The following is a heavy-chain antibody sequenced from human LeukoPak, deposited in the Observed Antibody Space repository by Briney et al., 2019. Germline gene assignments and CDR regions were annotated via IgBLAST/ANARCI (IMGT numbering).Heavy chain of an antibody. CDR2: INPSGGPT. V-gene: IGHV1-46*01. CDR3: ARDAEQRISSKGIYSYHYIDV. Sequence: RASVKVSCKASGYTFSNYYIHWVRQAPGQGLEWMGVINPSGGPTNYAPKFQGRVTMTRDMSTSIVYMELSSLRSEDTAVYYCARDAEQRISSKGIYSYHYIDVWGKGTTVTVSS. D-gene: IGHD6-13*01. J-gene: IGHJ6*03. CDR1: GYTFSNYY.